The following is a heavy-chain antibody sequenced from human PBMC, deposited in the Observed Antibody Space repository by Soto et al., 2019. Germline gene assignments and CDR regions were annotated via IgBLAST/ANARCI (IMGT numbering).Heavy chain of an antibody. J-gene: IGHJ5*02. V-gene: IGHV3-23*01. D-gene: IGHD2-15*01. CDR3: AKTTPSKTHANRIHDWFAP. Sequence: EVQLLESGGVLVQPGESLRLSCAATGFTFRDFAMTWVRQAPGKGLEWVSTITGSGVGMHYADSVKGRFTISRDNSNNTSYLQMNSPTAADTAVYHCAKTTPSKTHANRIHDWFAPWGQATLLSV. CDR2: ITGSGVGM. CDR1: GFTFRDFA.